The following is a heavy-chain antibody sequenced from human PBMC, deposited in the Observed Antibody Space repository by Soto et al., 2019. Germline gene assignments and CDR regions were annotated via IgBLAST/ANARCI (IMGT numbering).Heavy chain of an antibody. J-gene: IGHJ4*02. Sequence: QVQLVESGGGVVQPGRSLRLSCAASGISFSTSGMHWVRQAPGMGLEWVALISYDGSNIYYADSVKGRFTISRDNSKNTLYLQMNSLRAEDTAVYYCAKVPYLGQGTLVTVSS. CDR1: GISFSTSG. CDR3: AKVPY. CDR2: ISYDGSNI. V-gene: IGHV3-30*18.